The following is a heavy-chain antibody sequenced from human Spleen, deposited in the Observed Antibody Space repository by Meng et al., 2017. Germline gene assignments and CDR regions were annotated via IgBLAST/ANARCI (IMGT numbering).Heavy chain of an antibody. CDR2: IYTSGST. Sequence: GSLRLSCTVSGGSISSYYWSWIRQPAGKGLEWIGRIYTSGSTNYNPSLKSRVTISVDTSKNQFSLKLSSVTAADTAVYYCARVLITFGGVIDRRFDYWGQGTLVTVSS. J-gene: IGHJ4*02. CDR3: ARVLITFGGVIDRRFDY. CDR1: GGSISSYY. D-gene: IGHD3-16*02. V-gene: IGHV4-4*07.